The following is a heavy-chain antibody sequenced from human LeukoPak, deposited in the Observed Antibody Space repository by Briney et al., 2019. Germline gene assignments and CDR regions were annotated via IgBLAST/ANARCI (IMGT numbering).Heavy chain of an antibody. CDR1: GGTFSSYA. Sequence: SVKVSCKASGGTFSSYAISWVRQAPGQGLEWMGRIIPILGIANYAQKFQGRVTITADKSTSTAYMELSSLRSEDTAVYYCARVVLEGYETDFDYWGQGTLVTVSS. CDR3: ARVVLEGYETDFDY. CDR2: IIPILGIA. V-gene: IGHV1-69*04. D-gene: IGHD5-12*01. J-gene: IGHJ4*02.